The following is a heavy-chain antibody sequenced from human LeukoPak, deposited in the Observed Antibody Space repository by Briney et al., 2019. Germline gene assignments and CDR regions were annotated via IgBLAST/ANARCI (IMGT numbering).Heavy chain of an antibody. D-gene: IGHD4-17*01. J-gene: IGHJ4*02. V-gene: IGHV3-15*01. CDR1: GFTFSDAW. CDR3: YTVTSMGGELNRGY. Sequence: PGGSLRLSCAASGFTFSDAWMTWVRQAPGKGLEWVGRIKSRTDGGTTDHAAPVKGRFAISRDDSKNTVYLQMNSLKTEDTAVYYCYTVTSMGGELNRGYWGQGTLVTVSS. CDR2: IKSRTDGGTT.